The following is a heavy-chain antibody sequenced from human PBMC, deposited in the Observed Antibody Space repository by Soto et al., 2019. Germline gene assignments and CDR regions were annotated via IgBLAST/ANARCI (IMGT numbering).Heavy chain of an antibody. CDR1: GGTFSSYA. D-gene: IGHD2-8*01. V-gene: IGHV1-69*13. CDR3: ARGRSNGRDYYYYYGMDV. Sequence: SVKVSCKASGGTFSSYAISGVRQAPGQGLEWMGGIIPIFGTANYAQKFQGRVTITADESTSTAYMELSSLRSEDTAVYYCARGRSNGRDYYYYYGMDVWGQGTTVTVSS. J-gene: IGHJ6*02. CDR2: IIPIFGTA.